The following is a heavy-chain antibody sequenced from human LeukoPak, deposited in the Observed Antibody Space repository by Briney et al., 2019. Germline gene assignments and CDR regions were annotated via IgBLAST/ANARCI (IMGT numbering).Heavy chain of an antibody. V-gene: IGHV3-23*01. J-gene: IGHJ3*02. CDR1: GFTFGRHA. CDR2: IFDSGAPT. Sequence: HPGGSLRLSCVASGFTFGRHATNWVRQAPGKGLEWVSSIFDSGAPTYYTDSVKGRFTISRDNSQNTIYLQMESLRAEDTAVYYCTKAVGGGRDAYDIWGQGTMVTVSS. CDR3: TKAVGGGRDAYDI. D-gene: IGHD3-16*01.